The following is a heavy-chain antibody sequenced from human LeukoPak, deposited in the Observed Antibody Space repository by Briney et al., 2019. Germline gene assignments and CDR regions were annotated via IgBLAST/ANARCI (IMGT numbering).Heavy chain of an antibody. CDR2: ISPYNGNT. J-gene: IGHJ4*02. V-gene: IGHV1-18*01. CDR3: ARDQVQWLISQLSD. Sequence: ASVKVSCKASGYTLTNYYISWVRQAPGQGLEWMGWISPYNGNTDYAQKFQGRVTMTTDTFTGTAYMELRSLRSDDTAIYYCARDQVQWLISQLSDWGQGTLVTVSS. D-gene: IGHD6-19*01. CDR1: GYTLTNYY.